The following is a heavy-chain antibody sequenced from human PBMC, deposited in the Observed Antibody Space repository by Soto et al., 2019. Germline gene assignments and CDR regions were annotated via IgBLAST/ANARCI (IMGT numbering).Heavy chain of an antibody. V-gene: IGHV3-48*01. CDR3: ARGGFGELSPFDY. J-gene: IGHJ4*02. D-gene: IGHD3-10*01. CDR2: ISSSSGTI. Sequence: GGSLRLSCAASGFTFSNYAMSWVRQAPGKGLEWVSYISSSSGTIYYADSVKGRFTISRDNAKNSLYLQMNSLRAEDTAVYYCARGGFGELSPFDYWGQGTLVTVSS. CDR1: GFTFSNYA.